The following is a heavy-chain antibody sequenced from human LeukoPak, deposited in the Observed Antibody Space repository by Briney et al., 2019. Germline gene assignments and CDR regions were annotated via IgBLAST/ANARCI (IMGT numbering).Heavy chain of an antibody. D-gene: IGHD3-22*01. J-gene: IGHJ4*02. V-gene: IGHV4-30-4*01. Sequence: SQTLSLTCTVSGGSISSGDYYWSWIRQPPGKGLEWIGYIYYSGSTYYNPSLKSRVTISVDTSKNQFSLKLSSVTAADTAVYYCARSPQRCYYDSSGYYFIDYWGQGTLVTVSS. CDR1: GGSISSGDYY. CDR3: ARSPQRCYYDSSGYYFIDY. CDR2: IYYSGST.